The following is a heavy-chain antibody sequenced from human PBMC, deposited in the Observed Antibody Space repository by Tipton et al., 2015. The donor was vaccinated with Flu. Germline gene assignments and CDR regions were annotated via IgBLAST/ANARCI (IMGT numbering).Heavy chain of an antibody. V-gene: IGHV4-39*01. CDR3: VARLGLWGYDSWSDYPQAGVFDL. CDR1: GGSISSSNHY. J-gene: IGHJ3*01. Sequence: TLSLTCTVSGGSISSSNHYWGWIRQPPGKGLEWIGSVYYSGSTYYNPSLKSRVTISVDMSKNQLSLKLRSVTAADTAVYYCVARLGLWGYDSWSDYPQAGVFDLWGRGTMVTVSS. CDR2: VYYSGST. D-gene: IGHD3-3*01.